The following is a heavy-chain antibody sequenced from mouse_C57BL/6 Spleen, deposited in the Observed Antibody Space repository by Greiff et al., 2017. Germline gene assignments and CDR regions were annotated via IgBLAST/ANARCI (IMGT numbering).Heavy chain of an antibody. CDR1: GFTFSDYG. J-gene: IGHJ2*01. CDR3: ARGDYGNYCDY. V-gene: IGHV5-17*01. Sequence: EVHLVESGGGLVKPGGSLKLSCAASGFTFSDYGMHWVRQAPEKGLEWVAYISSGSSTIYYADTVKGRFTISRDNAKNTLFLPMTSLRSEDTAMYYCARGDYGNYCDYWGQGTTLTVSS. D-gene: IGHD2-1*01. CDR2: ISSGSSTI.